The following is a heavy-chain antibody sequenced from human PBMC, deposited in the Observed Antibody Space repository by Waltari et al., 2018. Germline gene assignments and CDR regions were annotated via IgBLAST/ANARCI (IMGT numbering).Heavy chain of an antibody. V-gene: IGHV1-69*05. CDR2: IIPIFGTA. J-gene: IGHJ4*02. D-gene: IGHD6-19*01. CDR1: GGTFSSYA. Sequence: QVQLVQSGAEVKKPGSSVKVSCKASGGTFSSYAISWVRQSPGQGLEWMGGIIPIFGTANYAQKFKGRVTITTDEATSTAYMELSSLRSEDTAVYYGARGRRRMAVASTPFDDWGQGTLVTVSS. CDR3: ARGRRRMAVASTPFDD.